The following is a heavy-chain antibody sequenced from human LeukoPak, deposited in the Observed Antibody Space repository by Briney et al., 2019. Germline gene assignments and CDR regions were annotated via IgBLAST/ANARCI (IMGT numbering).Heavy chain of an antibody. CDR2: ISSSGTST. D-gene: IGHD6-19*01. Sequence: LSLTCAVYGGSFSGYYMSWIRQAPGKGLEWVSYISSSGTSTNYADSVKGRFTISRDNAKNSLYLQMNSLRVEDTAVYYCARDRGAVTGQYFDYWGQGTLVTVSS. V-gene: IGHV3-11*01. J-gene: IGHJ4*02. CDR3: ARDRGAVTGQYFDY. CDR1: GGSFSGYY.